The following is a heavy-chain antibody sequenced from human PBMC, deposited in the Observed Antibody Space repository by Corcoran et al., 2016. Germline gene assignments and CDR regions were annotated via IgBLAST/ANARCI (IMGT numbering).Heavy chain of an antibody. CDR2: IKSKTDGGTA. CDR3: TTDWGDH. Sequence: EVRLVESGGGLVKPGDSLRLSCAASDFNFSKVWMNWVRQAPGKGLEWVGRIKSKTDGGTADYAAPVKGRFTISRDDSKNTLYLQMSGLKAEDTAVYYWTTDWGDHWGQGTLVTVSS. D-gene: IGHD3-16*01. J-gene: IGHJ4*02. V-gene: IGHV3-15*07. CDR1: DFNFSKVW.